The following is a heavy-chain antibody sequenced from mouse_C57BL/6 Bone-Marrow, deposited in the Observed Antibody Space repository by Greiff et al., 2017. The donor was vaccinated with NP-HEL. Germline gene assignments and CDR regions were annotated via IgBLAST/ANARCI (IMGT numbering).Heavy chain of an antibody. CDR1: GFTFSSYA. CDR2: ISDGGSYT. Sequence: EVHLVESGGGLVKPGGSLKLSCAASGFTFSSYAMSWVRQTPEKRLEWVATISDGGSYTYYPDNVKGRFTISRDNAKNNLYLQMSHLKSEDTAMYYCARDRRFPFAYWGQGTLVTVSA. J-gene: IGHJ3*01. V-gene: IGHV5-4*01. CDR3: ARDRRFPFAY.